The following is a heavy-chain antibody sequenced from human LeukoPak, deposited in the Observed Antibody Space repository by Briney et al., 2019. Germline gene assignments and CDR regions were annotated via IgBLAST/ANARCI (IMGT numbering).Heavy chain of an antibody. Sequence: SETLSLTCTVSGGSISSYYWSWIRQPPGKGLEWIGYIYYSGSTNYNPSLKSRVTISVDTSKNQFSLKLSSVTAADTAVYYCARGKYYYDSGSYYTTYYFDYWGQGTLVTVSS. CDR1: GGSISSYY. J-gene: IGHJ4*02. V-gene: IGHV4-59*01. CDR2: IYYSGST. D-gene: IGHD3-10*01. CDR3: ARGKYYYDSGSYYTTYYFDY.